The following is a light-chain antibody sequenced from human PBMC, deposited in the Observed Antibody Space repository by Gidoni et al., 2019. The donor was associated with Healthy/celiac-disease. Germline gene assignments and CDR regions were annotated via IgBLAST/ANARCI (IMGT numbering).Light chain of an antibody. CDR3: QQNYSTPRT. Sequence: DIQMTHSPSSLSASVGDRVTITARASQSISSYLNWYQQKPGKAPKLLIYAASSLQSGVPVRFSGSGSGTDFTLTISSLEPEDFAIYYCQQNYSTPRTFGQGTKLEIK. CDR2: AAS. CDR1: QSISSY. J-gene: IGKJ2*01. V-gene: IGKV1-39*01.